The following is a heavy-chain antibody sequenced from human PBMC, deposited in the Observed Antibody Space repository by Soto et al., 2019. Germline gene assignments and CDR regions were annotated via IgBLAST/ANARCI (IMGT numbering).Heavy chain of an antibody. Sequence: GGSLRLSCAASGFTFSSYAMSWVRQAPGKGLEWVSAIRGSGGSTYYADSVKGRLTIPRDNSKNTLYLQMNSLRAEDTAVYYCAKGYYDFWSGYYSHPPFDYWGQGTLVTVSS. CDR3: AKGYYDFWSGYYSHPPFDY. D-gene: IGHD3-3*01. CDR2: IRGSGGST. CDR1: GFTFSSYA. V-gene: IGHV3-23*01. J-gene: IGHJ4*02.